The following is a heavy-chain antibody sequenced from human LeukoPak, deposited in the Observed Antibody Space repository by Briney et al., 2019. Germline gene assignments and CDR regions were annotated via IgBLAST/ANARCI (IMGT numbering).Heavy chain of an antibody. CDR2: ISSSSSYI. J-gene: IGHJ4*02. V-gene: IGHV3-21*01. CDR1: GFIFSSYS. Sequence: GVSLRLSCAASGFIFSSYSMNWVRQAPGKGLEWVSSISSSSSYIFYADSVKGRFTISRDNAKKSLYLQMNSLRVEHTAVYYCARADDFLWRYWGQGTLVTVSS. CDR3: ARADDFLWRY. D-gene: IGHD3-16*01.